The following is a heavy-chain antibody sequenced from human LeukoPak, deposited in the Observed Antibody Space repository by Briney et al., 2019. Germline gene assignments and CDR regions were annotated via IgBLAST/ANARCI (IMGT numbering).Heavy chain of an antibody. CDR3: ATSSWYRLAY. CDR2: SRNKADSYTA. CDR1: GFTFSDSF. V-gene: IGHV3-72*01. D-gene: IGHD6-13*01. Sequence: GGALRLSCAASGFTFSDSFMSWVRQAPGKGLEWVGRSRNKADSYTAEYAASVKGRFTISRDESKNSLYLQISSLETEDAAVYYCATSSWYRLAYWGQGSLVSVSS. J-gene: IGHJ4*01.